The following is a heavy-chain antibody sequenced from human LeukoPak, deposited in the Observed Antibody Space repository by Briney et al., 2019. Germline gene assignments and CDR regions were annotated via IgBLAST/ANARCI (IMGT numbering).Heavy chain of an antibody. D-gene: IGHD5-24*01. CDR2: ISYDGSNK. Sequence: GGSLRLSCAASGFTFSYAWMSWVRQAPGKGLEWVAVISYDGSNKYYADSVKGRFTISRDNSKNTLYLQMNSLRAEDTAVYYCARDTDGYSYFDYWGQGTLVTVSS. CDR1: GFTFSYAW. CDR3: ARDTDGYSYFDY. V-gene: IGHV3-30*03. J-gene: IGHJ4*02.